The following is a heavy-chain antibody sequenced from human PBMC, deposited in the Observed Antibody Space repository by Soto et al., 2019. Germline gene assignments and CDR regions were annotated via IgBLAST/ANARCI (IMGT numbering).Heavy chain of an antibody. CDR3: ARDRTTYYDFWSGYPTGGYYYGMDV. CDR1: GFTSSSYC. Sequence: GGSLRLSCAASGFTSSSYCMNWVRQAPGKGLEWVANIKQDGSEKYYVDSVKGRFTISRDNAKNSLYLQMNSLRAEDAAVYYCARDRTTYYDFWSGYPTGGYYYGMDVGGQGPTATVSS. D-gene: IGHD3-3*01. J-gene: IGHJ6*02. V-gene: IGHV3-7*01. CDR2: IKQDGSEK.